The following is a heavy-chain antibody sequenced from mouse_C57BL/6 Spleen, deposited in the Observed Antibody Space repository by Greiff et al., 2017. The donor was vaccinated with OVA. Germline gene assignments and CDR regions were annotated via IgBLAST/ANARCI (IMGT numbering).Heavy chain of an antibody. Sequence: VQLQQSGPVLVKPGASVKMSCKASGYTFTDYYMNWVKQSHGKSLEWIGVINPYNGGTSYNQKFKGKATLTVDKSSSTAYMELNSLTSEDSAVYYCARSRDYEFAYWGQGTLVTVAA. J-gene: IGHJ3*01. D-gene: IGHD2-4*01. CDR3: ARSRDYEFAY. CDR1: GYTFTDYY. CDR2: INPYNGGT. V-gene: IGHV1-19*01.